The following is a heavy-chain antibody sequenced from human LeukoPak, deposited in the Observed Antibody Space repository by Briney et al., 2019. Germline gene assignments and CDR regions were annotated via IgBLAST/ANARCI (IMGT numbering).Heavy chain of an antibody. J-gene: IGHJ4*02. V-gene: IGHV1-8*01. CDR3: ATRAQNYGAFDY. CDR1: GYTFTSYD. D-gene: IGHD1-7*01. Sequence: GASVKVSCKASGYTFTSYDINWVRQATGQGLEWMGWMNPNSGNTGYAQKFQGRVTMTRNTSTSTAYMELSSLRSEDTAVYYCATRAQNYGAFDYWGQGTLVTVSS. CDR2: MNPNSGNT.